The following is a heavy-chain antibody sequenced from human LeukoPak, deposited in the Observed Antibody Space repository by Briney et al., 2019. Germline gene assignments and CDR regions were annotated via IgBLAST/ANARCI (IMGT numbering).Heavy chain of an antibody. D-gene: IGHD3-10*01. CDR2: ISSSGDTV. J-gene: IGHJ3*02. V-gene: IGHV3-48*03. CDR3: AREGGSDI. Sequence: PGGSLRLSCAASGFTFSSYEMNRVRQAPGKGLEWVSYISSSGDTVYYADSVKGRFTSSRDNAKNSLFLQMNSLRGEDTAVYYCAREGGSDIWGQGTLVTVSS. CDR1: GFTFSSYE.